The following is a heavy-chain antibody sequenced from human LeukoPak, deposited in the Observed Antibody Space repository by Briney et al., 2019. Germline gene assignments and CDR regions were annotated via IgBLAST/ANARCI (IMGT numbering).Heavy chain of an antibody. Sequence: GGSLRLSCSASGXTFSSYAVHWVRQAPGKGLESVSTISSNGGTTYYADSVKGRFTISRDNSKNTLYLQMSRLRAEDTAVYYCVKALLKYAYFDAFDIWGQGTMVTVSS. CDR2: ISSNGGTT. V-gene: IGHV3-64D*06. CDR1: GXTFSSYA. D-gene: IGHD2-21*01. J-gene: IGHJ3*02. CDR3: VKALLKYAYFDAFDI.